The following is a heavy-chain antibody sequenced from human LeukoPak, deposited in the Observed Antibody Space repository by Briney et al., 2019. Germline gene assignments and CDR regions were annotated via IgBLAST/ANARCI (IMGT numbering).Heavy chain of an antibody. CDR3: ARAPLSGSWYSY. Sequence: PSETLSLTCTVSGGSISSYYWSWIRQPPGKGLEWIGYIYYSGSTNYNPSLKSRVTISVDTSKNQFSLKLSSVTAADTAVYYCARAPLSGSWYSYWGQGTLVTVSS. D-gene: IGHD6-13*01. CDR2: IYYSGST. J-gene: IGHJ4*02. CDR1: GGSISSYY. V-gene: IGHV4-59*01.